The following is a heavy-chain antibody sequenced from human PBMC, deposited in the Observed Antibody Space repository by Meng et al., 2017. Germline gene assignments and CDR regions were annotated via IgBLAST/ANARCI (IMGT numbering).Heavy chain of an antibody. Sequence: ARRPESCLGLVKPSGTLSLSFAGFGGSISSSNWWSWVRQPPGKGLEWIGEIYHSGSTNYNPSLKSRVTISVDKSKNQFSLKLSSVTAADTAVYYCARGRYSSGWDRFDYWGQGTLVTVSS. J-gene: IGHJ4*02. CDR2: IYHSGST. CDR3: ARGRYSSGWDRFDY. D-gene: IGHD6-19*01. CDR1: GGSISSSNW. V-gene: IGHV4-4*02.